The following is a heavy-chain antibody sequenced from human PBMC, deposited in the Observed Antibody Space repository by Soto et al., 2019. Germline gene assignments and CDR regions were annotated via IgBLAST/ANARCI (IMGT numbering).Heavy chain of an antibody. V-gene: IGHV1-69*08. CDR3: ARRRYCGYDCYHKHYYGMDV. J-gene: IGHJ6*02. CDR1: GDTFSSYA. Sequence: QVQLAQSGAELKKTGSSVKVSCRASGDTFSSYAVNWVRQAPGRGLEWMGRIITVLGTTDYAQNFKGRLTITAEKSTKTVYMELSSLRSEDTAVYYCARRRYCGYDCYHKHYYGMDVWGQGTTVTVAS. D-gene: IGHD2-21*01. CDR2: IITVLGTT.